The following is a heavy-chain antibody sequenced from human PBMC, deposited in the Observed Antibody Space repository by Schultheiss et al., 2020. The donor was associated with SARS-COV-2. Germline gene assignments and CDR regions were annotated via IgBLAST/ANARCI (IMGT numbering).Heavy chain of an antibody. D-gene: IGHD7-27*01. V-gene: IGHV3-15*01. J-gene: IGHJ4*02. CDR3: TATLGY. CDR2: IKTKGDGGTT. CDR1: GFTFSTHS. Sequence: GGSLRLSCAASGFTFSTHSMNWVRQAPGRGLEWVGRIKTKGDGGTTDYTAPVKGRFTISRDDSKNTLYLQMNSLITEDTAVYYCTATLGYWGQGTLVTVSS.